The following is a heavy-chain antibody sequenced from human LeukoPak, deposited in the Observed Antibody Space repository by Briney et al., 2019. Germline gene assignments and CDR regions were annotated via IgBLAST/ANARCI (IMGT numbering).Heavy chain of an antibody. V-gene: IGHV3-7*01. CDR3: ARYGDYADYYYYYYMDV. J-gene: IGHJ6*03. CDR1: GFTFSSYW. CDR2: IKQDGSEK. D-gene: IGHD4-17*01. Sequence: PGGSLRLSCAASGFTFSSYWMSWVRQAPGKGLEWVANIKQDGSEKYYVDSVKGRFTISRDNAKNSLYLQMNSLRAEDTAVYYCARYGDYADYYYYYYMDVWGKGTTVTVSS.